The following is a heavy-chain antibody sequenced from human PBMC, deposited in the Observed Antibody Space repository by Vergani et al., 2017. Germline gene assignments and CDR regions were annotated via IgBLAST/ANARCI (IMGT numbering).Heavy chain of an antibody. D-gene: IGHD3-10*01. Sequence: EVQLLESGGGLVQPGGSLRLSCAASGFTFSSYAMRWVRQAPGKGLEWVSASRGSGGSTYYADSVKGRITITRDNSKNTLYLQMNSLRAEDTAVYYCAKSVGTYYYGSGSPLDYWGQGTLVTVSS. J-gene: IGHJ4*02. CDR1: GFTFSSYA. CDR2: SRGSGGST. CDR3: AKSVGTYYYGSGSPLDY. V-gene: IGHV3-23*01.